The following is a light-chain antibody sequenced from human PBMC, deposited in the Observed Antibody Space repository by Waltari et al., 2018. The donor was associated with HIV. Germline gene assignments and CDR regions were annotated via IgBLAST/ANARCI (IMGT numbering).Light chain of an antibody. CDR2: DVD. CDR3: ASFTDDNTLL. Sequence: SAVTQPASVSGLPGQSITISCTGDDSDCALYNFVSWYQQHPGKLPRLIVYDVDSRASGISARFSGSKSGHTASLNISGLRAEDEADYYCASFTDDNTLLFGGGTKVTVL. V-gene: IGLV2-14*03. CDR1: DSDCALYNF. J-gene: IGLJ3*02.